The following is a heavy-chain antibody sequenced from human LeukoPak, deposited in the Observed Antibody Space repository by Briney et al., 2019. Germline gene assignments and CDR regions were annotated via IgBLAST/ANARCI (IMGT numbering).Heavy chain of an antibody. Sequence: PGGSLRLSCAASGFTFSDYGMHWVRQAPGKGLEWVAFLRYDGTNKYYADSVKGRFTISRDTSKDTLYLQMLSLRAEDTAVYYCARVGTDGYYFDYWAQGTLVTVSS. V-gene: IGHV3-30*02. D-gene: IGHD1-14*01. CDR2: LRYDGTNK. CDR1: GFTFSDYG. CDR3: ARVGTDGYYFDY. J-gene: IGHJ4*02.